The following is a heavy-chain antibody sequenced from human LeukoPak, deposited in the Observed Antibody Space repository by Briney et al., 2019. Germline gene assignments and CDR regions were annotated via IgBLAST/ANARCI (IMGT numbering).Heavy chain of an antibody. Sequence: SETLSLTCTVSGGSISSSAYHWGWIRQPPGKGLEWIGSIHIGGSTYYNPSFKSRVTISVDTSKNQFSLKLSSVTAADTAVYYCASDIYCSGGSCYVGRAFDIWGQGTMVTVSS. J-gene: IGHJ3*02. CDR2: IHIGGST. V-gene: IGHV4-39*01. CDR3: ASDIYCSGGSCYVGRAFDI. D-gene: IGHD2-15*01. CDR1: GGSISSSAYH.